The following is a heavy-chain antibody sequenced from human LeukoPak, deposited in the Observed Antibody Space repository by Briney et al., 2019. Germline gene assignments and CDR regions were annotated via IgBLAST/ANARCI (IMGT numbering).Heavy chain of an antibody. V-gene: IGHV1-8*01. Sequence: ASVKVSCNPSGYAFTSYDINWVPQATGQGLEWMGWMNPNSGNTGYAQKFQGRVTMTRNTSISTAYMQLSSLRSEDTAVYYCARERRQQLLRRNWFDPWGQGTLVTVSS. J-gene: IGHJ5*02. D-gene: IGHD6-13*01. CDR1: GYAFTSYD. CDR3: ARERRQQLLRRNWFDP. CDR2: MNPNSGNT.